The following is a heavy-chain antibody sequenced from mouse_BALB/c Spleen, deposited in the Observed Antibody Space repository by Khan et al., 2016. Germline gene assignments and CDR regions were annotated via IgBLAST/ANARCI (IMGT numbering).Heavy chain of an antibody. CDR2: ISYSGST. J-gene: IGHJ4*01. CDR3: ASSYYDYAMDY. D-gene: IGHD2-1*01. CDR1: GYSITSDYA. Sequence: EVKLLESGPGLVKPSQSLSLTCTVTGYSITSDYAWNWIRQFPGNKLEWMGYISYSGSTSYNPSLKSRISITRDTSKNQFFLQLNSVTTEDTATYYCASSYYDYAMDYWGQGTSVTVSS. V-gene: IGHV3-2*02.